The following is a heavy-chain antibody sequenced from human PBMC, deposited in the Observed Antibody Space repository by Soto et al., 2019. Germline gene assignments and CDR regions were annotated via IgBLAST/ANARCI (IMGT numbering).Heavy chain of an antibody. CDR1: GFTFSSYS. CDR3: ARDPREWEQRLFDF. D-gene: IGHD1-26*01. Sequence: GGALRLSCAASGFTFSSYSMNWVRQAPGKGLEWVAYISSHSSTMYYADSVKGRFTISRDNAKSSLYLQMNSLRDEDTAVYYCARDPREWEQRLFDFWGQGTLVTVSS. J-gene: IGHJ4*02. V-gene: IGHV3-48*02. CDR2: ISSHSSTM.